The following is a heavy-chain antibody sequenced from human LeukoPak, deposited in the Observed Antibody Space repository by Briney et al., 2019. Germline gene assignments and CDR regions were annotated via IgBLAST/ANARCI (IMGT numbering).Heavy chain of an antibody. Sequence: PSETLSLTCAVYGGSFSGYYWSWIRQPPGKGLEWIGEINHSGSTNYNPSLKSRVTISVDTSKNQFSLKLSSVTAADTAVYYCARATYYYGSGTTPRAFDIWGQGTMVTVSS. CDR1: GGSFSGYY. CDR3: ARATYYYGSGTTPRAFDI. CDR2: INHSGST. D-gene: IGHD3-10*01. J-gene: IGHJ3*02. V-gene: IGHV4-34*01.